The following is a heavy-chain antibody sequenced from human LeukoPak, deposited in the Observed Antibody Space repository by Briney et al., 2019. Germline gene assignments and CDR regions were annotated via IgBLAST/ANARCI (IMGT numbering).Heavy chain of an antibody. CDR2: MNPNSGNT. J-gene: IGHJ6*02. D-gene: IGHD3-10*01. CDR1: GYTFTSYD. CDR3: ARGYGSGLIYYYYGMDV. V-gene: IGHV1-8*01. Sequence: ASVKVSCKASGYTFTSYDINWVRQATGQGLEWMGWMNPNSGNTGYAQKFQGRVTMTRNTSISTAYMELSSLRSEDTAVYYCARGYGSGLIYYYYGMDVWGQGTTVTVSS.